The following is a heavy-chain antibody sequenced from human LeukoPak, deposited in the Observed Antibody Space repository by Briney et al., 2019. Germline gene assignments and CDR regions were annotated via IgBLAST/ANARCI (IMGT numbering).Heavy chain of an antibody. D-gene: IGHD1-26*01. V-gene: IGHV3-23*01. CDR1: GFTFSSYA. Sequence: GGSLRLSCAASGFTFSSYAMSWVRQAPGKGLEWVSTISGSGGNTYYADSVKGRFTISRDNSKNTLYLQMSSLRDEDTAVYYCARLDTGSYWGADYWGQGTLVTVSS. J-gene: IGHJ4*02. CDR3: ARLDTGSYWGADY. CDR2: ISGSGGNT.